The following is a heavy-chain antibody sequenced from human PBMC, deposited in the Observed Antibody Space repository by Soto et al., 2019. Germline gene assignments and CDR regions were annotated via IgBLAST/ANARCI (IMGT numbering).Heavy chain of an antibody. CDR3: ARGRTGYSYGYHLDY. J-gene: IGHJ4*02. CDR1: GFTVSTNY. D-gene: IGHD5-18*01. V-gene: IGHV3-53*01. CDR2: IHSDGTT. Sequence: GGSLRLSCAASGFTVSTNYMNWVRQAPGKGLEWVSVIHSDGTTYYADSVKGRFTISRDSSKNTLYLQMNSLRAEDTAVYYCARGRTGYSYGYHLDYWGQGTLVTVSS.